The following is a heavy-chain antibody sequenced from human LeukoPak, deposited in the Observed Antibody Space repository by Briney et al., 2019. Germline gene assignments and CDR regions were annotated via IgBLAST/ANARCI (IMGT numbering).Heavy chain of an antibody. Sequence: SETLSLTCTVSGGSISSYYWSWIRQPPGKGLEWIGYIYYSGSTNYNPSLKSRVTISVDTSKNQFSLKLSSVTAADTAVYYCARGRPYYYDSSGAYLDYWGQGTLVTVSS. CDR3: ARGRPYYYDSSGAYLDY. V-gene: IGHV4-59*12. CDR2: IYYSGST. J-gene: IGHJ4*02. CDR1: GGSISSYY. D-gene: IGHD3-22*01.